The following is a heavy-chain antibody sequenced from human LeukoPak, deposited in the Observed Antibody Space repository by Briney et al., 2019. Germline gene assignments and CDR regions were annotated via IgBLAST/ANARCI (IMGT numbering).Heavy chain of an antibody. CDR1: GGSISSYY. CDR2: IHYSGST. CDR3: ARGDSSGYWYFDY. J-gene: IGHJ4*02. D-gene: IGHD3-22*01. Sequence: SETLSLTCTVSGGSISSYYWSWIRQPPGKGREWIGYIHYSGSTNYNPSLKSRVTISVDTSKNQFSLKLSSVTAADTAVYYCARGDSSGYWYFDYWGQGTLVTVSS. V-gene: IGHV4-59*01.